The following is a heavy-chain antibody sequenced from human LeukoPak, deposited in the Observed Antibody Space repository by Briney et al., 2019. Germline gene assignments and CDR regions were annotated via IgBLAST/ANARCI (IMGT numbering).Heavy chain of an antibody. V-gene: IGHV4-38-2*02. J-gene: IGHJ4*02. D-gene: IGHD6-13*01. CDR3: ARHHQQLIY. CDR2: IYHSGST. CDR1: GYSISSGYY. Sequence: SETLSLTCTVSGYSISSGYYWGWIRQPPGKGLEWIGSIYHSGSTYYNPSLKSRVTISVDTSKNQFSLRLSSVTAADTAVYYCARHHQQLIYWGQGTLVTVSS.